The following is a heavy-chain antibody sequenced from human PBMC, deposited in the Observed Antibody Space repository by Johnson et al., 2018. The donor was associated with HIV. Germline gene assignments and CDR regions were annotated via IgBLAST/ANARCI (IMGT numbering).Heavy chain of an antibody. D-gene: IGHD3-22*01. V-gene: IGHV3-13*01. J-gene: IGHJ3*02. CDR2: IGTAGDT. CDR3: ARSSGYYGTDAFDI. Sequence: VQLVESGGGLVQPGGSLRLSCAASGFTFSSYDMHWVRQATGKGLEWVSAIGTAGDTYYPGSVKGRFTISRENAKNTLYLQMNSLRPEDTAVYYCARSSGYYGTDAFDIWGQGTMVTVSS. CDR1: GFTFSSYD.